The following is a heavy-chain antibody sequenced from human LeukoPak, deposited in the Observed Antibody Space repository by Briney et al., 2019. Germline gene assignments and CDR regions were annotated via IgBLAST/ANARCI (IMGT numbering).Heavy chain of an antibody. J-gene: IGHJ4*02. Sequence: SVKVSCKASGYTFTSYGISWVRQAPGQGLEWMGRIIPILGIANYAQKFQGRVTITADKSTSTAYMELSSLRSEDTAVYYCASEDPGYSSGWSPYWGQGTLVTVSS. CDR2: IIPILGIA. CDR3: ASEDPGYSSGWSPY. D-gene: IGHD6-19*01. CDR1: GYTFTSYG. V-gene: IGHV1-69*04.